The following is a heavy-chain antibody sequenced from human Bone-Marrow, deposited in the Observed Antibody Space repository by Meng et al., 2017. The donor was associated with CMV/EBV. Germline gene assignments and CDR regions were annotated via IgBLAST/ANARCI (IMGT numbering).Heavy chain of an antibody. D-gene: IGHD2-2*01. J-gene: IGHJ4*02. V-gene: IGHV1-2*02. Sequence: ASVKVSCKASGYTFTGYYMHWVRQAPGQGLEWMGWINPNSGGTNYAQKFQGRVTMTRDTPISTAYMELSRLRSDDTAVYYCARTRWDCSSTSCYHWPPGYWGQGPLVTGSS. CDR3: ARTRWDCSSTSCYHWPPGY. CDR1: GYTFTGYY. CDR2: INPNSGGT.